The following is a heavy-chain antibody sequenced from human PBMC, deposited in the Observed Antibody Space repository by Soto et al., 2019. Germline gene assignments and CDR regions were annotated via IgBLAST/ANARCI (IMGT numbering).Heavy chain of an antibody. Sequence: LSLSCAASGFTFSSYSTNWVRQAPGKGLEWVSSISSSSSYIYYADSVKGRFTISRDNAKNSLYLQMNSLRAEDTAVYYCARDWEEVGANYYYYGMDVWGQGTTVTVSS. D-gene: IGHD1-26*01. J-gene: IGHJ6*02. CDR1: GFTFSSYS. V-gene: IGHV3-21*01. CDR3: ARDWEEVGANYYYYGMDV. CDR2: ISSSSSYI.